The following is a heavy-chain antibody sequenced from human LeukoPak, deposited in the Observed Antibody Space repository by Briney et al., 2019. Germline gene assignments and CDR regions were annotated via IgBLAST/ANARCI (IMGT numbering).Heavy chain of an antibody. CDR1: GGSISSYY. CDR2: IYYSGST. Sequence: SETLSLTCTVSGGSISSYYWSWIRQPPGKGPEWIGYIYYSGSTNYNPSLKSRVTISVDTSKNQFSLKLSSVTAADTAVYYCARYRRGSSWSDWFDPWGQGTLVTVSS. V-gene: IGHV4-59*08. CDR3: ARYRRGSSWSDWFDP. J-gene: IGHJ5*02. D-gene: IGHD6-13*01.